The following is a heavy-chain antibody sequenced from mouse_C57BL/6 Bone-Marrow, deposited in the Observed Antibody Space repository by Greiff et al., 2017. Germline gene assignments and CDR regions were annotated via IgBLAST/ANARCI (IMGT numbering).Heavy chain of an antibody. J-gene: IGHJ3*01. Sequence: VQLQQPGAELVMPGASVKLSCKASGYTFTSYWMHWVKQRPGQGLEWIGEIDPSDSYTNYNQKFKGKSTLTVDKSSSTAYMQLSSLTSEDSAVYYCARAGSSVYPFAYWGQGTLVTVSA. CDR3: ARAGSSVYPFAY. CDR1: GYTFTSYW. D-gene: IGHD3-2*02. V-gene: IGHV1-69*01. CDR2: IDPSDSYT.